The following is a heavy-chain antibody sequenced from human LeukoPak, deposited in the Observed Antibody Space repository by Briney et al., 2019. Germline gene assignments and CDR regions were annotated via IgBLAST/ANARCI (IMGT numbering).Heavy chain of an antibody. D-gene: IGHD3-10*01. Sequence: SETLSLTCTVSGGSISSGGYYWSWIRQHPGTGLEWIGYIYYSGSTYYNPSLKSRVTISVDTSKNQFSLKLSSVTAADTAVYYCARDREYYGSGSPGAFDIWGQGTMVTVPS. CDR2: IYYSGST. CDR3: ARDREYYGSGSPGAFDI. CDR1: GGSISSGGYY. V-gene: IGHV4-31*03. J-gene: IGHJ3*02.